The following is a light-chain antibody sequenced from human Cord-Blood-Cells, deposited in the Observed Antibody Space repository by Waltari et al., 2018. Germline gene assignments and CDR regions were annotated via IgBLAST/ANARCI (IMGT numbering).Light chain of an antibody. CDR3: QQYYSTPRT. Sequence: DIVLTQYPDSLAVSLGERATINCKSSQSVLYSSNNKNYLAWYQQKPGQPPKLLIYCASTRQAGVPERFSGSGSGTDFTLTISSLQAEDVAVYYCQQYYSTPRTFGQGTKVEIK. V-gene: IGKV4-1*01. CDR1: QSVLYSSNNKNY. J-gene: IGKJ1*01. CDR2: CAS.